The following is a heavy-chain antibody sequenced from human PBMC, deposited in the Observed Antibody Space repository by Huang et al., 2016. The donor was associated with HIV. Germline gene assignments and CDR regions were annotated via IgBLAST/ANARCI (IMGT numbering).Heavy chain of an antibody. CDR3: ATVYRRFRNHDSGDYYFDY. D-gene: IGHD3-22*01. J-gene: IGHJ4*02. CDR1: GYTLTELS. V-gene: IGHV1-24*01. CDR2: FDPEDGET. Sequence: QVQLVQSGAEVKKPGASVKVSCKVSGYTLTELSMHWVRQAPGKGLEGSGGFDPEDGETIDAQKFHGRVTMTEDTSTDTAYMELSSLRSEDTALYYCATVYRRFRNHDSGDYYFDYWDQGTLVTVSS.